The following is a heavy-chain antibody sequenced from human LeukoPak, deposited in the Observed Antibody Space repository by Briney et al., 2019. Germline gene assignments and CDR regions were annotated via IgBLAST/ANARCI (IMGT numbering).Heavy chain of an antibody. CDR2: IYYSGNT. CDR1: GDSISTSNSY. CDR3: ARGRVSSSTWYSTYYYFFYMDF. V-gene: IGHV4-39*01. Sequence: PSETLSLTCTVSGDSISTSNSYWGWIRQPPGKGLEWIGSIYYSGNTYYNASLTNRVTISVDTSKNQFSLKLTSVTAADTAVYYCARGRVSSSTWYSTYYYFFYMDFWGKGTTVTVSS. J-gene: IGHJ6*03. D-gene: IGHD4-11*01.